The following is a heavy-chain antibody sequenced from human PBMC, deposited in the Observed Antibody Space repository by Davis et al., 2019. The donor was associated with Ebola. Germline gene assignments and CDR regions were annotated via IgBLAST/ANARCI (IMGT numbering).Heavy chain of an antibody. CDR3: ARQYSNYFDY. CDR2: IYYSGST. V-gene: IGHV4-39*01. J-gene: IGHJ4*02. Sequence: PSETLSLTCTVSAGSISSSSYYWGWIRQPPGKGLEWIGSIYYSGSTYYNPSLKSRVTISVDTSKNQFSLKLSSVTAADTAVYYCARQYSNYFDYWGQGTLVTVSS. D-gene: IGHD4-11*01. CDR1: AGSISSSSYY.